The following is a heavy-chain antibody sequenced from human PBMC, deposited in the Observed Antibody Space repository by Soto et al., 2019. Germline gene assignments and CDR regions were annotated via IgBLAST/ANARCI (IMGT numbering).Heavy chain of an antibody. Sequence: ASVPDSCQASGYILTRYGISWVRQAPGKGLEWMGWISAYNGNTNYAQKLQGRVAMTTVTSTSTAYMEMRSLRSDGTAVYYCARGVGSRNWFDPWGQGTLVTVSS. J-gene: IGHJ5*02. CDR1: GYILTRYG. CDR2: ISAYNGNT. CDR3: ARGVGSRNWFDP. D-gene: IGHD2-15*01. V-gene: IGHV1-18*01.